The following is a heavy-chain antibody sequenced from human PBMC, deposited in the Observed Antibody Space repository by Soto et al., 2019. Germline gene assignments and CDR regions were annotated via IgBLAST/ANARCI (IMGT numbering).Heavy chain of an antibody. CDR2: IKEDGSVK. CDR3: ARNEK. J-gene: IGHJ4*02. Sequence: EVPLVESGGGLVQPGGSLRLSCAASGFTFSIYWMSWVRQAPGKGLEWVANIKEDGSVKYYVDSVKGRFTISRDSAKNSLFLQMNSLRVEDTAVYYCARNEKWGQGTLVTVSS. CDR1: GFTFSIYW. V-gene: IGHV3-7*01.